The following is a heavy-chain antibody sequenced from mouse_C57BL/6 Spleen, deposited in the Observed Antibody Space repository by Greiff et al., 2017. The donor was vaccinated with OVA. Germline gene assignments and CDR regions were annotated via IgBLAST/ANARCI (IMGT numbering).Heavy chain of an antibody. J-gene: IGHJ2*01. D-gene: IGHD3-3*01. V-gene: IGHV5-6*01. Sequence: VQLQQSGGDLVKPGGSLKLSCAASGFTFSSYGMSWVRQTPDKRLEWVATISSGGSYTYYPDSVKGRFTISRDNAKNTLYLQMSSLKSEDTAMYYCARRGPYDYWGQGTTLTVSS. CDR1: GFTFSSYG. CDR2: ISSGGSYT. CDR3: ARRGPYDY.